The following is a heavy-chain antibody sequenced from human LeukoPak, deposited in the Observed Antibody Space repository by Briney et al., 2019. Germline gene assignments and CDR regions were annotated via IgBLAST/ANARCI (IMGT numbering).Heavy chain of an antibody. Sequence: GGSLRLSCAASGFTFSTYEMNWVRQAPGKGLEWVSYISSSGDTIYYADSVKGRFTISRDNAKNSLYLQMNSLRAEDTAVYYCAGDQSMVMDYWGQGTLVTVSS. CDR3: AGDQSMVMDY. D-gene: IGHD5-18*01. CDR2: ISSSGDTI. J-gene: IGHJ4*02. CDR1: GFTFSTYE. V-gene: IGHV3-48*03.